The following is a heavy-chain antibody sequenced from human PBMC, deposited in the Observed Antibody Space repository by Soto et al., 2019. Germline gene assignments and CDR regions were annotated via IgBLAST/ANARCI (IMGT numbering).Heavy chain of an antibody. V-gene: IGHV4-39*01. Sequence: QLQLQESGPGLVKPSETLSLTCTVSGGSISSSSYWGWIRQPPGKGLEWIGSIYSIGSTYYNPSLKRRVTISVDPSKNQFSLKLSSVTAADTAVYYCRRSSRYSTDVWGQGTTVTVSS. CDR1: GGSISSSSY. CDR2: IYSIGST. J-gene: IGHJ6*02. D-gene: IGHD6-13*01. CDR3: RRSSRYSTDV.